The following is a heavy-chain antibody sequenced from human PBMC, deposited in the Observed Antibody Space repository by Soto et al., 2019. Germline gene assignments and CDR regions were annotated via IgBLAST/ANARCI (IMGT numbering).Heavy chain of an antibody. CDR1: GGTFTSYR. CDR2: IVPIRGTG. Sequence: QVQLVQSGAEVKKTGSSVRVSCKASGGTFTSYRINWLRQAPGHGLEWVGGIVPIRGTGEYAQEFQGRVTTTAYETARTAYMELRSLKSQDPAVYYCVRDSGAKLSSSWGKGTLVTASS. D-gene: IGHD6-13*01. V-gene: IGHV1-69*01. CDR3: VRDSGAKLSSS. J-gene: IGHJ4*02.